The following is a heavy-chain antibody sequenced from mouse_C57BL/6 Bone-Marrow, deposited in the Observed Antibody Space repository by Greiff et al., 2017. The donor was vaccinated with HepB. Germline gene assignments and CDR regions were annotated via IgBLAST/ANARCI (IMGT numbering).Heavy chain of an antibody. CDR2: FHPYNDDT. V-gene: IGHV1-47*01. Sequence: QVQLKQSGAELVKPGASVKMSCKASGYTFTTYTIEWMKQNHGKSLEWIGNFHPYNDDTTYNDKFKGKATLTVEKSSNTVYLELIRLTSDDSAVYYCVRSSIFFDYFDYWGQGTTLTVSS. J-gene: IGHJ2*01. CDR3: VRSSIFFDYFDY. D-gene: IGHD1-1*01. CDR1: GYTFTTYT.